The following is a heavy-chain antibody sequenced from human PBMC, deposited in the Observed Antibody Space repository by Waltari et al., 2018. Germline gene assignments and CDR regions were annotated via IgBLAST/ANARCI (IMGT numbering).Heavy chain of an antibody. V-gene: IGHV1-69*12. CDR2: IIPIFGTA. Sequence: QVQLVQSGAEVKKPGSSVKVSCKASGGTFSSYAISWVRQAPGQGLGWMGGIIPIFGTANYAQKFQGRVTITADEYTSTAYMELSSLRSEDTAVYYCARELGSTPGTGYFDYWGQGTLVTVSS. J-gene: IGHJ4*02. CDR1: GGTFSSYA. CDR3: ARELGSTPGTGYFDY. D-gene: IGHD7-27*01.